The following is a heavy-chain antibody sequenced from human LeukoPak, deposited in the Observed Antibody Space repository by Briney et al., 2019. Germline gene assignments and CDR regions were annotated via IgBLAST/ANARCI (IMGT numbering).Heavy chain of an antibody. V-gene: IGHV1-2*02. CDR3: ARAIDYDSGSYLLDY. J-gene: IGHJ4*02. CDR2: INPNSGGT. CDR1: GYTFTGYY. Sequence: GASVKVSCKASGYTFTGYYMHWVRQAPGQGLEWMGGINPNSGGTNYPQKFQGRVTMTRDTSISTAYMELSRLRSDDTAVYYCARAIDYDSGSYLLDYWGQGTLVTVSS. D-gene: IGHD3-10*01.